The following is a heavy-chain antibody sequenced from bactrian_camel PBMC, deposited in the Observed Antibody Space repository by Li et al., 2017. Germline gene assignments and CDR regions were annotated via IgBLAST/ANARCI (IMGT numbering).Heavy chain of an antibody. CDR1: GFTFDGYD. V-gene: IGHV3-2*01. CDR2: IYSDGSNT. CDR3: NTDPGIFDSGAPY. D-gene: IGHD2*01. Sequence: QVQLVESGGGLVQPGGSLRVSCAASGFTFDGYDMGWVRQAPGKGLEWVSMIYSDGSNTNYAESVKGRFTISRDNAKNTVYLQMNSLKSEDTALYYCNTDPGIFDSGAPYWGQGTQVTVS. J-gene: IGHJ4*01.